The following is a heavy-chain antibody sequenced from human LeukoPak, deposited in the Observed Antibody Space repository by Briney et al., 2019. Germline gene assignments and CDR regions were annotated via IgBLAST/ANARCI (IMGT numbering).Heavy chain of an antibody. D-gene: IGHD2-2*01. CDR2: INPNSGGT. CDR1: GYTFTGYY. V-gene: IGHV1-2*02. J-gene: IGHJ4*02. CDR3: ARIGSYCSSTSCDGMDDY. Sequence: ASVKVSCKASGYTFTGYYMHWVRQAPGQGLEWMGWINPNSGGTNYAQKFQGRVTMTRDTSISTAYMELSRLRSDDTAVYYCARIGSYCSSTSCDGMDDYWGRGTLVTVSS.